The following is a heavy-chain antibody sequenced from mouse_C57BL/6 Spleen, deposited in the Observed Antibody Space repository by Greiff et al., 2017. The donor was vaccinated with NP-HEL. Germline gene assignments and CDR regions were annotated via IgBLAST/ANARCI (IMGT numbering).Heavy chain of an antibody. CDR3: ARQYGSSYWYFDV. D-gene: IGHD1-1*01. CDR2: IHPNSGST. CDR1: GYTFTSYW. Sequence: QVQLQQPGAELVKPGASVKLSCKASGYTFTSYWMHWVKPRPGQGLEWIGMIHPNSGSTNYNEKFKSKATLTVDKSSSTAYMQLSSLTSEDSAVYYCARQYGSSYWYFDVWGTGTTVTVSS. V-gene: IGHV1-64*01. J-gene: IGHJ1*03.